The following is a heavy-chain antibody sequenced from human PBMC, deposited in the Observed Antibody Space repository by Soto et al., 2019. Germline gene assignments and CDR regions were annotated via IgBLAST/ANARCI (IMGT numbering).Heavy chain of an antibody. CDR2: ISDTGSSH. D-gene: IGHD1-7*01. CDR3: TRAGNYRFDY. Sequence: GGSLRLSCVGSGFTFSSYGMHWVRQAPGKGLECVAVISDTGSSHYYAASVEGRFTISRDNAKNSLYLEMNSLRAEDTAVYYCTRAGNYRFDYWGQGTLVTVSS. CDR1: GFTFSSYG. V-gene: IGHV3-30*03. J-gene: IGHJ4*02.